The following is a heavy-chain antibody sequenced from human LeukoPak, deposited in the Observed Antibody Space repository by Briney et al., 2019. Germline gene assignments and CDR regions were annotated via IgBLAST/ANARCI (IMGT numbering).Heavy chain of an antibody. CDR3: VRGYTYNSDYFDY. D-gene: IGHD5-18*01. J-gene: IGHJ4*02. V-gene: IGHV3-48*03. Sequence: GGSLRLSCAASGFTFRLYEMNWVRQAPGKGLKWVSYISSTGSTIYYADSVKGRFTISRDNAKNSLDVQMNSLRAEDTAVYYCVRGYTYNSDYFDYWGQGALVTVSS. CDR1: GFTFRLYE. CDR2: ISSTGSTI.